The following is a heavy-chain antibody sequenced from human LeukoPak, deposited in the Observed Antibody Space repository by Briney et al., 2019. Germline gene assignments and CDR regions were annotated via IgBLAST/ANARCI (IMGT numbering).Heavy chain of an antibody. D-gene: IGHD4/OR15-4a*01. Sequence: GESLKISCKGSGYSFTSYWIGWVRQMPGKGLGRIGIIYPGDSDTRYSPSFQGQVTISADKSISTAYLQWSSLKASDTAMYYCARSLYGVNTWFDYWGQGTLVTVSS. V-gene: IGHV5-51*01. CDR3: ARSLYGVNTWFDY. CDR2: IYPGDSDT. CDR1: GYSFTSYW. J-gene: IGHJ4*02.